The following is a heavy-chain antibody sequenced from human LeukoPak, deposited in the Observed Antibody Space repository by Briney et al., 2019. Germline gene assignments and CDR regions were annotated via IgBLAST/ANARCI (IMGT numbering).Heavy chain of an antibody. D-gene: IGHD7-27*01. CDR1: GGSINTYS. Sequence: PSETLSLTCTVSGGSINTYSWSWIRQPAGKGLEWIGRIYPSVSINYNPSLKSRVTMSVDTSKNQSSLKLSSVAAADTAVYYWARAPLGMGWYFDYWGQGTLVTVSS. V-gene: IGHV4-4*07. CDR3: ARAPLGMGWYFDY. J-gene: IGHJ4*02. CDR2: IYPSVSI.